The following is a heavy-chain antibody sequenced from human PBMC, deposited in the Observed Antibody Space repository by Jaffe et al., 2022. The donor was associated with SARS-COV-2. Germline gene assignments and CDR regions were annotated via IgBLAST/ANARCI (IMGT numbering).Heavy chain of an antibody. CDR1: GFTFSTYS. CDR3: ARDDGMRGYTYGYGAFDY. V-gene: IGHV3-21*01. CDR2: ISSSSSYI. J-gene: IGHJ4*02. D-gene: IGHD5-18*01. Sequence: EVQLVESGGGLVKPGGSLRLSCAASGFTFSTYSMNWVRQAPGKGLEWVSSISSSSSYIFYADSVKGRFTISRDNAKNSLSLQMNSLRAEDTALYYCARDDGMRGYTYGYGAFDYWGQGTLVTVSS.